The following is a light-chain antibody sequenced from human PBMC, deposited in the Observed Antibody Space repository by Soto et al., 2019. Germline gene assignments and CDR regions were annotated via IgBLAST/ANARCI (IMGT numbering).Light chain of an antibody. V-gene: IGKV3-20*01. CDR3: QQYDNSPIT. J-gene: IGKJ5*01. CDR1: QSISSSF. Sequence: EIVLTQSPGTLSLSPVERATLXCKASQSISSSFLAWYQQKPGQAPRLLIYGASSRATGIPDRFSGTGSETDFTLTISRLEPEDFAVYYCQQYDNSPITFGQGTRLEI. CDR2: GAS.